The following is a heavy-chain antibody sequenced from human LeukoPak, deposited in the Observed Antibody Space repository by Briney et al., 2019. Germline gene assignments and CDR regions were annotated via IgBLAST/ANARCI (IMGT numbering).Heavy chain of an antibody. CDR3: AREFYGGKRDDAFDI. CDR1: GGSISSGGYY. V-gene: IGHV4-30-2*01. D-gene: IGHD4-23*01. Sequence: NPSQTLSLTCTVSGGSISSGGYYWSWIRQPPGKGLEWIGYIYHSGSTYYNPSLKSRVTISVDRSKNQFSLKLSSVTAADTAVYYCAREFYGGKRDDAFDIWGQGTMVTVSS. J-gene: IGHJ3*02. CDR2: IYHSGST.